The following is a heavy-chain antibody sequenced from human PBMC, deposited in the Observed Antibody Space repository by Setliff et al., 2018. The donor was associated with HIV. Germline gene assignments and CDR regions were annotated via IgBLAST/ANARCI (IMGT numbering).Heavy chain of an antibody. V-gene: IGHV5-51*01. Sequence: PGESLKISCEGSGYSFSRYWIGWVRQMPGKGLEWMGVIYPGDSSSKYSPSFQGQVTISVDTSISTAYLQWNSLKASDTAMYYCARDYDTSGYPLWGQGTMVTVSS. CDR3: ARDYDTSGYPL. CDR1: GYSFSRYW. CDR2: IYPGDSSS. D-gene: IGHD3-22*01. J-gene: IGHJ3*01.